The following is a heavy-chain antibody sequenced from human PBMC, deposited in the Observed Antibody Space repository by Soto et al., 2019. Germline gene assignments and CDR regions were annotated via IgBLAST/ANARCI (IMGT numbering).Heavy chain of an antibody. CDR1: GGTFSSYA. V-gene: IGHV1-69*12. CDR2: IIPIFGTA. Sequence: QVQLVQSGAEVKKPGSSVKVSCKASGGTFSSYAISWVRQAPGQGLEWMGGIIPIFGTANYAQKLQGRVTITADESTIKSYMVRSSLRSEDTVVYYCARRVPAAGYYYGMDVWGQGTTVTVSS. CDR3: ARRVPAAGYYYGMDV. D-gene: IGHD2-2*01. J-gene: IGHJ6*02.